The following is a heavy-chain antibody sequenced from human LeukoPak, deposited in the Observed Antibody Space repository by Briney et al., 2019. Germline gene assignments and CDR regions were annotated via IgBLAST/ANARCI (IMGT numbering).Heavy chain of an antibody. CDR3: TTDPSITIFGVVISYYYGMDV. CDR2: IQSKTDGGPT. D-gene: IGHD3-3*01. J-gene: IGHJ6*02. CDR1: GFTFSDAW. V-gene: IGHV3-15*01. Sequence: PGGSLRLSCATSGFTFSDAWMSWVRQAPGKGLEWVGRIQSKTDGGPTDYAAPVKGRFTISRDDSKNTLCLQMNSLKTEDTAVYYCTTDPSITIFGVVISYYYGMDVWGQGTTVTVSS.